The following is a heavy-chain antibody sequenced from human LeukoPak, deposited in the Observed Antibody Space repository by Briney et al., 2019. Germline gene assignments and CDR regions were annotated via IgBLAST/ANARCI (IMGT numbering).Heavy chain of an antibody. CDR1: GFSLSRYD. J-gene: IGHJ5*02. Sequence: GGSLRLSCAASGFSLSRYDMNWVRPAPGKGLESVSSISTTSTYIYYRYSVKGRFTISRDNASNPLYLQMNGLRAEDTAVYYCARADCFSSTCYLRSSWFDPWGQGTLVTVSS. V-gene: IGHV3-21*06. CDR2: ISTTSTYI. CDR3: ARADCFSSTCYLRSSWFDP. D-gene: IGHD2-2*01.